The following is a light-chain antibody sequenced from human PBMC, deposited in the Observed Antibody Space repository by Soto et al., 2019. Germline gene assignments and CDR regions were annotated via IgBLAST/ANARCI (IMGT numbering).Light chain of an antibody. V-gene: IGKV1-5*03. CDR3: QQYNSVSLLT. Sequence: DIQMTQSPSTLSASVGDRVTITCRASQSISSWLAWYQQKPGKAPKLLIYKASNIESGVPSRFSGSGSGTEFTLTISSLQLYDFATYYCQQYNSVSLLTFGGGTKVEIK. CDR2: KAS. J-gene: IGKJ4*01. CDR1: QSISSW.